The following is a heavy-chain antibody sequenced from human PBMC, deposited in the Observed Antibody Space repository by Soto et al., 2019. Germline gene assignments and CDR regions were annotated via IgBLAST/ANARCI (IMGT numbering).Heavy chain of an antibody. Sequence: SETLSLTCTVSGGSISSYYWSWIRQPPGKGLEWIGYIYYSGSTNYNPSLKSRVTISVDTSKNQFSLKLSSVTAADTAVYYCARGLFPLYDSSGYYYDYWGQGTLVTV. CDR2: IYYSGST. CDR1: GGSISSYY. J-gene: IGHJ4*02. V-gene: IGHV4-59*01. CDR3: ARGLFPLYDSSGYYYDY. D-gene: IGHD3-22*01.